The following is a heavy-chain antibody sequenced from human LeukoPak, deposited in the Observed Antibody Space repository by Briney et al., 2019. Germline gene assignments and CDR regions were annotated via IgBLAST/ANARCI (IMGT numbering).Heavy chain of an antibody. J-gene: IGHJ4*02. CDR1: GGSISSGGYY. Sequence: PSETLSLTCAVSGGSISSGGYYWSWIRQHPGKGLEWIVYIYYSGSTYYNPSLKSRVTISVDTSKNQFSLKLSSVTAAGTAVYYCARDRKRAGHSSGYYYQPAYYFDYWGQGTLVTVSS. CDR2: IYYSGST. CDR3: ARDRKRAGHSSGYYYQPAYYFDY. V-gene: IGHV4-31*11. D-gene: IGHD3-22*01.